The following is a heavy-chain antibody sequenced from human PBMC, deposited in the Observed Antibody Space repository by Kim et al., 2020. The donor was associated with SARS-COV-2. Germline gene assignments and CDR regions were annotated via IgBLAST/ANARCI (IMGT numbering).Heavy chain of an antibody. D-gene: IGHD6-13*01. CDR3: ARDLGSSSYENGMDV. CDR2: IYYSGST. Sequence: SETLSLTCTVSGGSISSYYWSWIRQPPGKGLEWIGYIYYSGSTNYNPSLKSRVTISVDTSKNQFSLKLSSVTAADTAVYYCARDLGSSSYENGMDVWGQGTTVTVSS. CDR1: GGSISSYY. V-gene: IGHV4-59*13. J-gene: IGHJ6*02.